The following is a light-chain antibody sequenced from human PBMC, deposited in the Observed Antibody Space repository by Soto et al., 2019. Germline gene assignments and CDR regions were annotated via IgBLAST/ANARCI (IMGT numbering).Light chain of an antibody. Sequence: EIVMTQSPATLSVSPGERATLSCRASQSVSDNLAWYQQKPGQAPRLLIYGASTRATGIPARFSGSGSGTEFTLTISSLQSEDFAVYYCHQSNNWPYTFGQGIKLDIK. CDR2: GAS. J-gene: IGKJ2*01. CDR1: QSVSDN. V-gene: IGKV3-15*01. CDR3: HQSNNWPYT.